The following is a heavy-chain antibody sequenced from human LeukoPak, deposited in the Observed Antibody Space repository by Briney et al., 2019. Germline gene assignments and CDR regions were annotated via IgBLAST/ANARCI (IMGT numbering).Heavy chain of an antibody. CDR3: AKGAYDYIEMGYFDY. Sequence: GGSLRLSCAASGFSLTNFAMSWVRQAPGKGREWVSLIIGRSGDTFYADSVKGRFTISRDNSKNRLYLQMNSLRAEDTALYYCAKGAYDYIEMGYFDYWGQGTLVTVSS. J-gene: IGHJ4*02. CDR1: GFSLTNFA. V-gene: IGHV3-23*01. D-gene: IGHD5-12*01. CDR2: IIGRSGDT.